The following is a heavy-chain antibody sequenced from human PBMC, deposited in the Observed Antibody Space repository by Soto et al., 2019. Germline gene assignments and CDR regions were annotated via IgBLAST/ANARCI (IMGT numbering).Heavy chain of an antibody. J-gene: IGHJ5*02. CDR1: GYTFTNFG. Sequence: QVQLVQSGAEVRKPGASVKVSCKASGYTFTNFGISWVRQAPGQRLEWMGWISAYNGNTNYAQKLQDRVTMTPDTSTRTAYMEVRSLRSDDTAVYYCARASRYFGDYGDHWFDPWGQGTLVTVSS. D-gene: IGHD4-17*01. V-gene: IGHV1-18*01. CDR3: ARASRYFGDYGDHWFDP. CDR2: ISAYNGNT.